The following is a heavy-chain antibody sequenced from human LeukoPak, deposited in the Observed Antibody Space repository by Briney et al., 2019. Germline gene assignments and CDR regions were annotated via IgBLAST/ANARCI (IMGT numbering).Heavy chain of an antibody. D-gene: IGHD1-26*01. J-gene: IGHJ3*02. CDR1: GFTFSSYS. V-gene: IGHV3-21*01. CDR2: ISSSSSYI. CDR3: TTPTLLGYSGSYSGAFDI. Sequence: GGSLRLSCAASGFTFSSYSMNWVRQAPGKRLEWVSSISSSSSYIYYADSVKGRFTISRDNAKNSLYLQMNSLRAEDTAVYYCTTPTLLGYSGSYSGAFDIWGQGTMVTVSS.